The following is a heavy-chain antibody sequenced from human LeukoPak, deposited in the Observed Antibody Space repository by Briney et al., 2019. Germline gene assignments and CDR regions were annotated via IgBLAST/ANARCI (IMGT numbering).Heavy chain of an antibody. Sequence: SEALSLTCTVSGGSISSSYSYWGWIRQPPGKGLEWIGNIYYSGSTYYNPSLKSRVTISVDTSKNHFSLKLNSVTAADTAVYYCARVPIEMATIDYYYMDVWGKGTTVTVSS. J-gene: IGHJ6*03. V-gene: IGHV4-39*07. CDR3: ARVPIEMATIDYYYMDV. CDR2: IYYSGST. CDR1: GGSISSSYSY. D-gene: IGHD5-24*01.